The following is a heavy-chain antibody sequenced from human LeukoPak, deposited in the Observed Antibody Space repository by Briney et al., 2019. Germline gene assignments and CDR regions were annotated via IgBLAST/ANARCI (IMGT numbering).Heavy chain of an antibody. CDR1: GGSISSYY. D-gene: IGHD1-26*01. CDR2: IYYSGRT. CDR3: ARVPSIVGATNRAYLDY. J-gene: IGHJ4*02. V-gene: IGHV4-59*01. Sequence: PSETLPLTCTVSGGSISSYYWSWIRQPPGKALEWIGYIYYSGRTNYNPSLKSRVTISVDTSKNQFSLKLSSVTAADTAVYYCARVPSIVGATNRAYLDYWGQGTLVTVSS.